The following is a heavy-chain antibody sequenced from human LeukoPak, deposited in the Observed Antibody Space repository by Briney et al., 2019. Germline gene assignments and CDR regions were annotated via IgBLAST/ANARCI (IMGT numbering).Heavy chain of an antibody. D-gene: IGHD6-19*01. CDR2: VSAYNGNT. Sequence: GASVKVSCKASGYTFTSYGISWVRQAPGQGLEWMGWVSAYNGNTNYAQKLQGRVTMTTDTSTSTAYMELRSLRSDDTAVYYCARDRHTVAGSLFDYWGQGTLVTVSS. CDR3: ARDRHTVAGSLFDY. V-gene: IGHV1-18*01. CDR1: GYTFTSYG. J-gene: IGHJ4*02.